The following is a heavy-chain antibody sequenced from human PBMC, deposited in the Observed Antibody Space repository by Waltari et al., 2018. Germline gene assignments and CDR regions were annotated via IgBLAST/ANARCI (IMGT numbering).Heavy chain of an antibody. CDR1: GFTFSSYA. J-gene: IGHJ4*02. Sequence: QVQLVESGGGVVQPGRSLRLSCAASGFTFSSYAMHWVRQAPDKGLEWVAVISYDGSNKYYEDSGKGRFTISRDKSKNTLYLQMNSLRAEDTAVYYCARVGAVAGTEIDYWGQGTLVTVSS. V-gene: IGHV3-30*04. D-gene: IGHD6-19*01. CDR3: ARVGAVAGTEIDY. CDR2: ISYDGSNK.